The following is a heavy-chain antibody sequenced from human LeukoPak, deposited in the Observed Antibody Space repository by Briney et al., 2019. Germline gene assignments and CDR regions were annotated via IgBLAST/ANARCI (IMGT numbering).Heavy chain of an antibody. J-gene: IGHJ5*02. Sequence: ASVKVSCKASGYTFTGYYMHWVRQAPGQGLEWMGWISPNSGGTKYAQKFQGRVTMTRDTSISTGYMELSRLRSDDTAVYYCARDKLERASNWFDPWGQGTLVTVSS. CDR2: ISPNSGGT. CDR3: ARDKLERASNWFDP. D-gene: IGHD1-1*01. CDR1: GYTFTGYY. V-gene: IGHV1-2*02.